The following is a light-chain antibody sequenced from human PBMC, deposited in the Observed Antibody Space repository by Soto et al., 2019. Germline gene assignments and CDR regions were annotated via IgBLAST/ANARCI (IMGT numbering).Light chain of an antibody. CDR3: SSFAASNPWV. CDR1: SSDVGAYNY. CDR2: EVT. Sequence: QSALTQPPSASGSPGQSVTISCTGTSSDVGAYNYVSWYQQHAGKAPKLVIYEVTKRPSGVPDRFSGSKSANTASLTVSGLQAEDAADYYCSSFAASNPWVFGGGTQLTVL. V-gene: IGLV2-8*01. J-gene: IGLJ3*02.